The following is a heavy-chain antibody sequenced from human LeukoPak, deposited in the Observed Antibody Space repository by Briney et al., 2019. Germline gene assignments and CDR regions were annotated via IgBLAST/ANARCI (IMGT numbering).Heavy chain of an antibody. CDR2: IHYKGST. J-gene: IGHJ4*02. CDR1: GDSINGHY. D-gene: IGHD6-19*01. CDR3: ARRDTGWNYCDY. Sequence: SESLSLTCTISGDSINGHYWSWIRQPPGKRLEWIGDIHYKGSTNYNLSLKSRVTISVDTSKNHLSLNLTSVLAADTAIYYCARRDTGWNYCDYWGQGILVTVSS. V-gene: IGHV4-59*08.